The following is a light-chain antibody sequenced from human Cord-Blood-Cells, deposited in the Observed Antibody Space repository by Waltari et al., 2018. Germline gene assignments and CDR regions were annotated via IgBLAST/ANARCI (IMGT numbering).Light chain of an antibody. V-gene: IGKV1-5*03. J-gene: IGKJ1*01. Sequence: DIQMTQSPSTLSASVGARVTINCRASQSISSWLAWYQQKPGKAPKLLIYKASSLESGVPSRFSGSGSGTEFTLTISSLQPDDFATYYCQQYNSYSWTFGQGTKVEIK. CDR2: KAS. CDR3: QQYNSYSWT. CDR1: QSISSW.